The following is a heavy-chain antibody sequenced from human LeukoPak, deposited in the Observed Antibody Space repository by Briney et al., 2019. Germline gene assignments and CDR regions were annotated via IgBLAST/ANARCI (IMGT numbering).Heavy chain of an antibody. D-gene: IGHD3-22*01. V-gene: IGHV4-59*01. CDR2: IYYSGNT. Sequence: SETLSLTCTVSGDSISSYYWSWIRQPPGKGLEWIGYIYYSGNTNYNPSLKSRVTISVDTSKNQFSLKLNSVTAADTAVYYCARDRSPASSGYSYFDYWGQGTLVTVSS. CDR1: GDSISSYY. CDR3: ARDRSPASSGYSYFDY. J-gene: IGHJ4*02.